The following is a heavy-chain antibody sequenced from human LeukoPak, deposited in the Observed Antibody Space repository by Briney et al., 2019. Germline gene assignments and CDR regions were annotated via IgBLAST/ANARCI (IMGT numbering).Heavy chain of an antibody. CDR2: IYYSGST. Sequence: SETLSLTCTVSGGSISSSSYYWGWIRQPPGKGLEWIGSIYYSGSTYYNPSLKSRVTISVDTSKNQFSLKLSSVTAADTAVYYWGRRFTMIVVVPGSFFGFRGQGTLVTVSS. CDR3: GRRFTMIVVVPGSFFGF. CDR1: GGSISSSSYY. V-gene: IGHV4-39*01. J-gene: IGHJ4*02. D-gene: IGHD3-22*01.